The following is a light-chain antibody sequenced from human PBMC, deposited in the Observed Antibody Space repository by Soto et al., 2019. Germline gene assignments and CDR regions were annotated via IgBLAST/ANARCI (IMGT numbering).Light chain of an antibody. V-gene: IGLV2-23*01. CDR1: SSDVGNYNL. J-gene: IGLJ1*01. CDR3: CSYAGSRTYV. CDR2: GAN. Sequence: QSSLTHPAPVSGSPGQSITISCTGTSSDVGNYNLVSWYQQHPRKAPKLMIYGANKRPSGVSTRFSGSKSGNTASLTISGLQAEDEAEYYCCSYAGSRTYVFGTGTKVTVL.